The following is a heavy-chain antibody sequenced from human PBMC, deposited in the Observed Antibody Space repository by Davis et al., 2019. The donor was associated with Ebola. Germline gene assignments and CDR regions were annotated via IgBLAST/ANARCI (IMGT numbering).Heavy chain of an antibody. CDR3: ARDLWELLRASNLPFDN. V-gene: IGHV1-3*01. D-gene: IGHD1-26*01. CDR1: GYIFTSYA. J-gene: IGHJ4*02. Sequence: ASVKVSCKASGYIFTSYAMHWVRQAPGQSPEWMGCINAGTGNTKVSQKLQGRVTMTTDTSTSTAYMELRSLRSDDTAVYYCARDLWELLRASNLPFDNWGQGTLVTVSS. CDR2: INAGTGNT.